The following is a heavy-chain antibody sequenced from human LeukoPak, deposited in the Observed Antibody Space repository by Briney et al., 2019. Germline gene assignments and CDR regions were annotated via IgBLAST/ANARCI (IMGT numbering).Heavy chain of an antibody. J-gene: IGHJ3*02. D-gene: IGHD3-9*01. Sequence: GGSLRLSCAASGFTFSNAWMSWVRQAPGKGLEWVGRIKSKTDGGTTDYAAPVKGRFTISRDDSKNTLYLQMNSLKTEDTAVYYCTTVTRTDVDWLLLVGDAFDIWGQGTMVTVSS. CDR1: GFTFSNAW. V-gene: IGHV3-15*01. CDR3: TTVTRTDVDWLLLVGDAFDI. CDR2: IKSKTDGGTT.